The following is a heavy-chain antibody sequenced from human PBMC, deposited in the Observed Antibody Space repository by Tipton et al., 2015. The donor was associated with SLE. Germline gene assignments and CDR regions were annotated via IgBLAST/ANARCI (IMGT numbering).Heavy chain of an antibody. CDR2: ISNDGSNR. CDR1: GFTFSSFA. V-gene: IGHV3-30*04. Sequence: SLRLSCAASGFTFSSFAMHWVRQTPGKGLEWAAGISNDGSNRYYADSVKGRFTISRDNSKNTLSLQMNSLRAEDTAVYYCARDSDYIAWEGAFDFWGQGTLVTVSS. J-gene: IGHJ3*01. CDR3: ARDSDYIAWEGAFDF. D-gene: IGHD1-26*01.